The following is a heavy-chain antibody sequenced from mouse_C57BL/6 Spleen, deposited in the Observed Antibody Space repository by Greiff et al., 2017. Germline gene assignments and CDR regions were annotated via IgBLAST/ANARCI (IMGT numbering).Heavy chain of an antibody. CDR3: ARWYYGSSWGYYFDY. CDR1: GYTFTSYG. J-gene: IGHJ2*01. D-gene: IGHD1-1*01. Sequence: QVHVKQSGAELARPGASVKLSCKASGYTFTSYGISWVKQRTGQGLEWIGEIYPRSGNTYYNEKFKGKATLTADKSSSTAYMELRSLTSEDSAVYFCARWYYGSSWGYYFDYWGQGTTLTVSS. CDR2: IYPRSGNT. V-gene: IGHV1-81*01.